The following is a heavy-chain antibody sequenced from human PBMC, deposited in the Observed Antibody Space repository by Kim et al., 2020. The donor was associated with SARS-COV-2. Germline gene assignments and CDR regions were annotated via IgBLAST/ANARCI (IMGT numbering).Heavy chain of an antibody. Sequence: SVKVSCKASGGTFSSYAISWVRQAPGQGLEWMGGIIPIFGTANYAQKFQGRVTITADESTSTAYMELSSLRSEDTAVYYCARVGGGYCSGGSCYKNWFDPWGQGTLVTVSS. CDR1: GGTFSSYA. J-gene: IGHJ5*02. CDR3: ARVGGGYCSGGSCYKNWFDP. V-gene: IGHV1-69*13. D-gene: IGHD2-15*01. CDR2: IIPIFGTA.